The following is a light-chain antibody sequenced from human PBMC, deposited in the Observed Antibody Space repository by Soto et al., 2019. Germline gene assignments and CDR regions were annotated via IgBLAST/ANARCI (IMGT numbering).Light chain of an antibody. CDR2: DTV. V-gene: IGKV3-15*01. CDR1: QSVSDK. Sequence: EIMMTQSPDTLSGSAGERATLSWRASQSVSDKVAWYQQTYGQPPRLLIYDTVSRAAGVPGRFSGSGYGTEFNLTISSLQPEDCAIYFCQQANSFPITFGQGTRLEIK. CDR3: QQANSFPIT. J-gene: IGKJ5*01.